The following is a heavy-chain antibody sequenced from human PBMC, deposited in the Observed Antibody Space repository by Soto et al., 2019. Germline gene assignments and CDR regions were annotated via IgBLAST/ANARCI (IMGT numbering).Heavy chain of an antibody. CDR3: ARVIVPAATPSRGYNWFDP. CDR1: GFTFSSYS. CDR2: ISSSSSYI. D-gene: IGHD2-2*01. J-gene: IGHJ5*02. Sequence: GGSLRLSCAASGFTFSSYSMNWVRQAPGKGLEWVSSISSSSSYIYYADSVKGRFTISRDNAKNSLYLQMNSLRAEDTAVYYCARVIVPAATPSRGYNWFDPWGQGTLVTVSS. V-gene: IGHV3-21*01.